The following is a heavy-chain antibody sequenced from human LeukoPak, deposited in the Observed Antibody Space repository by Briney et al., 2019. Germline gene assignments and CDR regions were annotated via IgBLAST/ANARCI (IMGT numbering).Heavy chain of an antibody. CDR2: IYYSGST. Sequence: SETLSLTCIVSGGSISSGDYYWSWIRQPPGKGLEWIGYIYYSGSTYYNPSLKSRVTISVDTSKNQFSLKLSSVTAADTAVYYCARGIRMGYGGNSGYFDYWGQGTLVTVSS. CDR3: ARGIRMGYGGNSGYFDY. V-gene: IGHV4-30-4*01. J-gene: IGHJ4*02. CDR1: GGSISSGDYY. D-gene: IGHD4-23*01.